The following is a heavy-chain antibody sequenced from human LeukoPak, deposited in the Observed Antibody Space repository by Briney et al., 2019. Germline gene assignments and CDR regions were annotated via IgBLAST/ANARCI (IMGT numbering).Heavy chain of an antibody. CDR3: ALDYVRGLAFDI. CDR1: GYTFTSYY. J-gene: IGHJ3*02. D-gene: IGHD4-17*01. V-gene: IGHV1-46*01. Sequence: ASVKVSCKASGYTFTSYYMHWVRQAPGQGLEWMGIINPSGGSTSYAQKFQGRVTMTRDTSTSTVYMELSSLRSEDTAVYCCALDYVRGLAFDIWGQGTMVTVSS. CDR2: INPSGGST.